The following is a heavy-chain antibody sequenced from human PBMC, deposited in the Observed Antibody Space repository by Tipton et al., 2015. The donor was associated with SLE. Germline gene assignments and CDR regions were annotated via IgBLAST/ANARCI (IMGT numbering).Heavy chain of an antibody. CDR3: ARGRVTSDY. J-gene: IGHJ4*02. V-gene: IGHV4-59*01. CDR1: GGSISSYY. CDR2: IYYIGST. D-gene: IGHD2-21*02. Sequence: LRLSCTVSGGSISSYYWSWIRQPPGKGLEWIGYIYYIGSTNYNPSLKSRVTISVDTSKNQFSLKLSSVTAADTAVYYCARGRVTSDYWGQGTLVTVSS.